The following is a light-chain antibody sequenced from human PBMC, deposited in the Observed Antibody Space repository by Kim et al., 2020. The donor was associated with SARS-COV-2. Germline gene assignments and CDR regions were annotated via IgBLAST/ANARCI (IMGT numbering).Light chain of an antibody. CDR2: GAS. CDR1: QSVSSSY. CDR3: QQYGSSRT. V-gene: IGKV3-20*01. Sequence: EIVLTQSPGTLSLSPGERATLSCRASQSVSSSYLAWYQQKPGQAPRLLIYGASSRATGIPDRFSGSGSGTDFTLTISRLEPEDFAVYYWQQYGSSRTFGQGTKVDSK. J-gene: IGKJ1*01.